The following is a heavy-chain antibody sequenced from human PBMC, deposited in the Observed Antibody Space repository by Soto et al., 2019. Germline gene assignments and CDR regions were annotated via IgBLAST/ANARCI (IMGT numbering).Heavy chain of an antibody. CDR1: VGSLSSVIYY. J-gene: IGHJ5*02. CDR3: ARRAMVRGVIIGWFDP. Sequence: PCAPLSLTLTVSVGSLSSVIYYLSLLRRPPGKGLEWIGYIYYSGSTNYNPSLKSRVTISVDTSKNQFSLKLSSVTAADTAMYYCARRAMVRGVIIGWFDPWGQGTLVPL. D-gene: IGHD3-10*01. V-gene: IGHV4-61*01. CDR2: IYYSGST.